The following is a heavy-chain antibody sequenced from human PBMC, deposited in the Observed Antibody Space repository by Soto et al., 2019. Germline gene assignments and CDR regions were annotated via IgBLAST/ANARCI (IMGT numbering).Heavy chain of an antibody. J-gene: IGHJ1*01. CDR1: EITLSHYS. CDR2: ISDNGGTT. V-gene: IGHV3-23*01. Sequence: GGALRLSCATSEITLSHYSISWVRQAPGKGLEWVSSISDNGGTTYYADSVKGRFTISRDNSKNTLYLQMNSLRAEDTAVYYCAKDSRYGDYVTAYFQHWGQGTLVTVSS. D-gene: IGHD4-17*01. CDR3: AKDSRYGDYVTAYFQH.